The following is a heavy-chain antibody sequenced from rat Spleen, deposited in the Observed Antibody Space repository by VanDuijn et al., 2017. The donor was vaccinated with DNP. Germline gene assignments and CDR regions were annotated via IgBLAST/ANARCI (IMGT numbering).Heavy chain of an antibody. Sequence: EVQLVESGGGLVQPGRSMKLSCAASGFTFSAYYMAWIRQAPTKGLEWVAYIRYDGGSTKYGDSVKGRFTISRDNAKNTLYLQMNSLRSEDMATYYCARWNSGHFDYWGQGVMVPVSS. D-gene: IGHD4-3*01. J-gene: IGHJ2*01. V-gene: IGHV5-22*01. CDR2: IRYDGGST. CDR1: GFTFSAYY. CDR3: ARWNSGHFDY.